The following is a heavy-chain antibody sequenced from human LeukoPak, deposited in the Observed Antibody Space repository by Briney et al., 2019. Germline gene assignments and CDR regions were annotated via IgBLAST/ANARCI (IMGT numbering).Heavy chain of an antibody. CDR2: ISSSSSYI. V-gene: IGHV3-21*01. CDR1: GFTFSSYS. CDR3: ASGTVVGARAFDI. Sequence: GGSLRLSCAASGFTFSSYSMNWVRQAPGEGLEWVSSISSSSSYIYYADSVKGRFTISRDNAKNSLYLQMNSLRAEDTAVYYCASGTVVGARAFDIWGQGTMVTVSS. J-gene: IGHJ3*02. D-gene: IGHD1-26*01.